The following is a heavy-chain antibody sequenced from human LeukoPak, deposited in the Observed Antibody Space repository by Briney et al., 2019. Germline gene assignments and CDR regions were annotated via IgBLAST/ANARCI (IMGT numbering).Heavy chain of an antibody. V-gene: IGHV3-74*01. CDR3: ASDRVLGSGSLDN. Sequence: LSGGSLRLSCAASGFSFSDCWMHWVRQTPRKGLVWVSRIRGDGYDTNYADSVEGRFTISIDNARHTLYLQMNSVRADDTAVYYCASDRVLGSGSLDNWGQGTLVTVSS. D-gene: IGHD3-10*01. CDR2: IRGDGYDT. J-gene: IGHJ4*02. CDR1: GFSFSDCW.